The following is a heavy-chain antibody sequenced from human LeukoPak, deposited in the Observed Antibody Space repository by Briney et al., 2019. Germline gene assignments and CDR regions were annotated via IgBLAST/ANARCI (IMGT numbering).Heavy chain of an antibody. V-gene: IGHV3-21*01. CDR2: ISSSSSYI. CDR3: ARFGESSPGYYYYYMDV. Sequence: PGGSLRLSCAASGFTFSSYSMNWVRQAPGKGLEWVSSISSSSSYIYYADSVKGRFTISRDNAKNSLYLQMNSLRAEDTAVYYCARFGESSPGYYYYYMDVWGKGTTVTISS. CDR1: GFTFSSYS. D-gene: IGHD3-10*01. J-gene: IGHJ6*03.